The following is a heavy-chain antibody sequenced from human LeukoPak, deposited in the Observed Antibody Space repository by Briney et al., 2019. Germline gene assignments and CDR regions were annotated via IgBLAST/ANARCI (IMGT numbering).Heavy chain of an antibody. J-gene: IGHJ5*02. Sequence: PGGSLRLSCLASGFTFSNYAMSWVRQAPGKGLEWVGRIQSKTDSGTTDYAAPVKGRFTIPRDESKNTLYLQMNSLKTDDTAVYYCTTELYCGGDCYPGAWGQGTLVTVSS. CDR3: TTELYCGGDCYPGA. CDR2: IQSKTDSGTT. D-gene: IGHD2-21*02. CDR1: GFTFSNYA. V-gene: IGHV3-15*01.